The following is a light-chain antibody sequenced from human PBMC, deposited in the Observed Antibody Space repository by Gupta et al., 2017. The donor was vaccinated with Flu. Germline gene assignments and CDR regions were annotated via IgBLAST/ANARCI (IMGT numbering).Light chain of an antibody. V-gene: IGKV3D-11*01. Sequence: EIVLTPSPATLSLSPRERATLSWRASKGVSRFLAWYQQKPGQAPRLLIHDASTRATDIPARFSGSGSGTDFTLTISSLEPEDFAVYYCQQCDSWPRTFGGGTKVEIK. CDR3: QQCDSWPRT. J-gene: IGKJ4*01. CDR2: DAS. CDR1: KGVSRF.